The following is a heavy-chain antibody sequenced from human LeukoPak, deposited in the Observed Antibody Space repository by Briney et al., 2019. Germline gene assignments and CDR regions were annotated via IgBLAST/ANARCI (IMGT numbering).Heavy chain of an antibody. V-gene: IGHV1-8*01. Sequence: GASVKVSCKASGYTFTNYDINWVRQATGQGLEWMGWMNPNSGNTGYAQKFQGRVTMTRNTSITTAYMELSSLRSEDTAVYYCASSGPTGYYFQDAFDIWGQGTMVTISS. CDR1: GYTFTNYD. CDR2: MNPNSGNT. D-gene: IGHD3-9*01. CDR3: ASSGPTGYYFQDAFDI. J-gene: IGHJ3*02.